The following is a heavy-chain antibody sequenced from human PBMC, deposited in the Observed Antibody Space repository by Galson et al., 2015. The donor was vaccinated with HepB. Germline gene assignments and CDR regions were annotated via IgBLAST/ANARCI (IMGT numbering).Heavy chain of an antibody. J-gene: IGHJ4*02. V-gene: IGHV3-21*01. CDR1: GFTFSSYS. CDR3: ATVEILVVRGGLRTRSYFDY. Sequence: SLRLSCAASGFTFSSYSMNWVRQAPGKGLEWVSSISSSSSYIYYADSAKGRFTVSRDNARNSLYLQMNSLRAEDTAVYHCATVEILVVRGGLRTRSYFDYWGRGTLVTVSS. D-gene: IGHD3-10*01. CDR2: ISSSSSYI.